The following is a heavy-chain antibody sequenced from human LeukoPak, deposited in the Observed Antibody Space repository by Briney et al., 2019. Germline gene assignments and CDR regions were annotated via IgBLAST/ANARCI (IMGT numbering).Heavy chain of an antibody. CDR3: ARYYVWGSYRSFGALDI. Sequence: SETLSLTCTVSGGSISSYYWSWIRQPPGKGLEWIGYIYYSGSTNYNPSLKSRVTISVDTSKNQFSLKLSSVTAADTAVYYCARYYVWGSYRSFGALDIWGQGTMVTVSS. CDR2: IYYSGST. D-gene: IGHD3-16*02. J-gene: IGHJ3*02. V-gene: IGHV4-59*01. CDR1: GGSISSYY.